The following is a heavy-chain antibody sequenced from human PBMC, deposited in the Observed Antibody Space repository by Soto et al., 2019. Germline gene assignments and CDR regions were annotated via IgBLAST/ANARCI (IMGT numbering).Heavy chain of an antibody. CDR2: IKSKTDGGTT. J-gene: IGHJ6*02. CDR3: TTDVGYYDLYYYYYGMDV. V-gene: IGHV3-15*07. CDR1: GFTFSNAW. Sequence: EVQLVESGGGLVKPGGSLRLSCAASGFTFSNAWMNWVRQAPGKGLEWVGRIKSKTDGGTTDYAAPVKGRFTISRDDSKNTLYLQMNSLKTEDTAVYYCTTDVGYYDLYYYYYGMDVWGQGTTVTVSS. D-gene: IGHD3-22*01.